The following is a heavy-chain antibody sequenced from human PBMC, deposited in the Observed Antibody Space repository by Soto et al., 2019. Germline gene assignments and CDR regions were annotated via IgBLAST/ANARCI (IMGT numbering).Heavy chain of an antibody. CDR2: IYYSGST. Sequence: RSLTCTVSGGSISSGDYYWSWIRQPPGKGLEWIGYIYYSGSTYYNPSLKSRVTISVDTSKNQFSLKLSSVTAADTAVHYCARDEETGTYYGMDVWGQGTTVTVFS. V-gene: IGHV4-30-4*01. J-gene: IGHJ6*02. CDR1: GGSISSGDYY. CDR3: ARDEETGTYYGMDV.